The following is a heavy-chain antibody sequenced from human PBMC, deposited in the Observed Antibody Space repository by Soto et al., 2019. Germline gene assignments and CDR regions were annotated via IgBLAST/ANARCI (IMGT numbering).Heavy chain of an antibody. CDR2: ISYDGSHE. V-gene: IGHV3-30-3*01. D-gene: IGHD6-13*01. J-gene: IGHJ6*02. Sequence: VQLVESGGGVVQPGRSLRLSCAASEFTFSSYAMHWVRQAPGKGLEWVAVISYDGSHEYYADSVKGRFTIARDNSKYTLFLQMNSLRAEDTALYYCARVTARAAAGIRYGMDVWGQGTTVTVSS. CDR3: ARVTARAAAGIRYGMDV. CDR1: EFTFSSYA.